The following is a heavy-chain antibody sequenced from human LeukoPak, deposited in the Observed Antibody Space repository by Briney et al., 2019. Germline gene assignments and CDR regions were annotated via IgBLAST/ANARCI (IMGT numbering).Heavy chain of an antibody. J-gene: IGHJ5*02. CDR1: GGSFSGYY. CDR3: ARARADIVVVPARRWFDT. D-gene: IGHD2-2*01. V-gene: IGHV4-34*01. Sequence: SETLSLTCAVYGGSFSGYYWSWIRQPQGKGLEWIGEINNSGSTNYNPSLKSRLTISVDTSKNQFSLKLSSVTAAGTAVYYCARARADIVVVPARRWFDTWGQGTLVTVSS. CDR2: INNSGST.